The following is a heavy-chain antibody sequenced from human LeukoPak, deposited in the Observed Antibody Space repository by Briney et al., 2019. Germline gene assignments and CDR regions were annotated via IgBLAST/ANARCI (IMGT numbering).Heavy chain of an antibody. V-gene: IGHV3-48*04. CDR3: ARGLYYFDTSGYIY. CDR1: KFTFSTYN. Sequence: GGSLRLSCTASKFTFSTYNLNWVRQAPGKGLEWISYISSGSNTIYYADSVKGRFTISRDNAKNTLYLQMNSLRAEDTAVYYCARGLYYFDTSGYIYWGQGTLVTVSS. J-gene: IGHJ4*02. CDR2: ISSGSNTI. D-gene: IGHD3-22*01.